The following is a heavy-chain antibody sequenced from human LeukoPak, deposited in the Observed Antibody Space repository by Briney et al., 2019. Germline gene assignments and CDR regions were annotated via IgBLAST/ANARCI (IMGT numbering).Heavy chain of an antibody. V-gene: IGHV3-49*04. CDR2: IRSKAYGGTK. CDR1: GFTFSDYA. Sequence: GGSLRLSCTASGFTFSDYAMSWVRQAPGKGLEWVGFIRSKAYGGTKEYAASVKGRFTISRDDSKSIVYLQMNSLKTEDTAVYYCTSVGCSSTSCYGGYYYYYGMDVWGQGTTVTVSS. CDR3: TSVGCSSTSCYGGYYYYYGMDV. J-gene: IGHJ6*02. D-gene: IGHD2-2*01.